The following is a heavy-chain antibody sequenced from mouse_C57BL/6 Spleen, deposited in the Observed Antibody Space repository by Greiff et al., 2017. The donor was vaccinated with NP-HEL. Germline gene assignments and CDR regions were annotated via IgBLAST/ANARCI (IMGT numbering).Heavy chain of an antibody. CDR3: ARPYYYGSSWFDY. J-gene: IGHJ2*01. Sequence: VQLQQSGPELVKPGASVKISCKASGYAFSSSWMNWVKQRPGQGLEWIGRIYPGDGDTNYNGKFKGKATLTADKSSSTAYMQLSSLTAEDSAVYFCARPYYYGSSWFDYWGQGTTLTVSS. V-gene: IGHV1-82*01. CDR2: IYPGDGDT. CDR1: GYAFSSSW. D-gene: IGHD1-1*01.